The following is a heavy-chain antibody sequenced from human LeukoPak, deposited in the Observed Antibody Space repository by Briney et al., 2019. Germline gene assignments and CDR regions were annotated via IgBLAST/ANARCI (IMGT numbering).Heavy chain of an antibody. CDR1: GFTFSSYE. J-gene: IGHJ4*02. D-gene: IGHD2-2*02. CDR3: ARDAVEIKYTYDS. V-gene: IGHV3-48*03. Sequence: PGGSLRLSCVASGFTFSSYEMNWVRQAPGKGLEWVSHITTSGTVYYADSVKGRFTTSRDNARNSLFLHMNSLRAEDTAMYYCARDAVEIKYTYDSWGQGTLVTVSS. CDR2: ITTSGTV.